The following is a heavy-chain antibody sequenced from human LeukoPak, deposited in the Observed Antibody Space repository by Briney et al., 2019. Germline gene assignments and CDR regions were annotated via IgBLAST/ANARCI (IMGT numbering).Heavy chain of an antibody. D-gene: IGHD6-19*01. J-gene: IGHJ4*02. CDR2: LDPEDGET. CDR1: GYTPTELS. V-gene: IGHV1-24*01. Sequence: ASVRVSCKVSGYTPTELSMHWVRQAPGKGLEWMGGLDPEDGETIYAQKFQGRVTMTEDTSTDTAYMELSSLRSEDTAVYYCATFIAVAGFDYWGQGTLVTVSS. CDR3: ATFIAVAGFDY.